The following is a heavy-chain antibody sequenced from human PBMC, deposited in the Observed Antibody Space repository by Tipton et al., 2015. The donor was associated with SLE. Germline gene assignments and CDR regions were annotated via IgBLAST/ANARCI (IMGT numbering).Heavy chain of an antibody. CDR1: GFTFSSYS. V-gene: IGHV3-23*01. CDR3: AKKLMPESGSDWFDP. Sequence: GSLRLSCSASGFTFSSYSMTWVRQAPGKGLEWVSIIGVWHTTYYEDSVKGRFTISRDNSKNTVYLQMDSLRVEDTAVYYCAKKLMPESGSDWFDPWGQGTLVTVSS. J-gene: IGHJ5*02. CDR2: IIGVWHTT. D-gene: IGHD3-22*01.